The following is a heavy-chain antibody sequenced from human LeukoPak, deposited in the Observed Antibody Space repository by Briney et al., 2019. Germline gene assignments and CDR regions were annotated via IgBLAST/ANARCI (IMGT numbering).Heavy chain of an antibody. CDR2: IYTGGNT. D-gene: IGHD2/OR15-2a*01. CDR1: GFTVSTNY. J-gene: IGHJ4*02. V-gene: IGHV3-53*05. CDR3: ASLSN. Sequence: PGGSLRLSCAASGFTVSTNYMSWVRQAPGKGLEWVSVIYTGGNTFSADSLKGRFTISRDNSKNTLYLQMNSLRAEDTAVYYCASLSNWGQGTLVTVSS.